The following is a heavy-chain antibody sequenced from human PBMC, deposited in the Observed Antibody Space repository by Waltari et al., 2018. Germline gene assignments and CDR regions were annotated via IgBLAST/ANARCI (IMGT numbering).Heavy chain of an antibody. CDR3: ATVSGYSGYDSLDY. Sequence: EVQLVQSGAEVKKPGATVKICCKVSGYTFTDYYMHWVQQAPGKGLDWMGLVDPEDGETIYAENFQGRVTITADTSTDTAYMELSSLRSEDTAVYYCATVSGYSGYDSLDYWGQGTLVTVSS. CDR1: GYTFTDYY. V-gene: IGHV1-69-2*01. D-gene: IGHD5-12*01. J-gene: IGHJ4*02. CDR2: VDPEDGET.